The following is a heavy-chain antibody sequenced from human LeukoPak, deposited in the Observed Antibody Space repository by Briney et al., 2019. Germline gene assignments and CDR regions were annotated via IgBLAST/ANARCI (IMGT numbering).Heavy chain of an antibody. V-gene: IGHV3-30-3*01. CDR1: GFTFSSYA. Sequence: PGGSLRLSCAASGFTFSSYAMHWVRQAPGKGLEWVAVISYDGSNKYYADSVKGRFTISRDNSKNTLYLQMNSLRAEDTAVYYCARDGNFGESDGGFDYWGQGTLVTVSS. J-gene: IGHJ4*02. CDR3: ARDGNFGESDGGFDY. CDR2: ISYDGSNK. D-gene: IGHD3-10*01.